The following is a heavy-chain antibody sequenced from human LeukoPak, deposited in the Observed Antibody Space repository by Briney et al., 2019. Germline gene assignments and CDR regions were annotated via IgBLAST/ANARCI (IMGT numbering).Heavy chain of an antibody. CDR1: HGSKNSYL. Sequence: SETETLLCTVSHGSKNSYLGRGSRQPPGKGLEWIGYIYYSGSTNYNPSLKSRVTISLDTSKNQRSLKLSSVTAADTAVYFFARSCCFDGNALDHWGQGTLVTVSS. V-gene: IGHV4-59*01. CDR3: ARSCCFDGNALDH. J-gene: IGHJ4*02. CDR2: IYYSGST. D-gene: IGHD2-15*01.